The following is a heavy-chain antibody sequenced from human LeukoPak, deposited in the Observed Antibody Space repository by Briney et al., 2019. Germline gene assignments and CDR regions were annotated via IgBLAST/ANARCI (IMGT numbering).Heavy chain of an antibody. V-gene: IGHV5-51*01. CDR2: IYPGDSNT. CDR3: ATYAGSPSGYFDY. D-gene: IGHD1-26*01. J-gene: IGHJ4*02. Sequence: GESLKISCKGSGYSFTSYWIAWVRQMPGKGLEWMGIIYPGDSNTRYSPSFQGQVTISADKFISTAYLQWSSLKASDTAMYYCATYAGSPSGYFDYWAQGTLVTVSS. CDR1: GYSFTSYW.